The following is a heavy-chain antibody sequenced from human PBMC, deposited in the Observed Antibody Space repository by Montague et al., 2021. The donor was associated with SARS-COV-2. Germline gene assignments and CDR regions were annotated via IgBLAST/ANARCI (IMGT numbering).Heavy chain of an antibody. Sequence: SETLSLTCAVYGGSFSDYYWSWIRQPPGQGLERIGEINHRGTSKYNTSLKSRVSISLDTSKNQFSLYLSSVTAADTAVYYCARGRQHFNMIVVVMTGGEYYFDYWGQGTLVTVSS. CDR2: INHRGTS. CDR1: GGSFSDYY. D-gene: IGHD3-22*01. J-gene: IGHJ4*02. CDR3: ARGRQHFNMIVVVMTGGEYYFDY. V-gene: IGHV4-34*01.